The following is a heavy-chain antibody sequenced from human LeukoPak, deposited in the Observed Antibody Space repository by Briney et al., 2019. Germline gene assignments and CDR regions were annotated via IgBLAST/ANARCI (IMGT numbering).Heavy chain of an antibody. CDR1: GFTVSSNY. Sequence: GGSLRLSCAASGFTVSSNYMSWVRQAPGMGLEWVSVIYSGGSTYYADSVKGRFTISRDNSKNTLYLQMNSLRADDTAIYYCAKDGREYSSSWYVDYWGQGTRVTVSS. CDR2: IYSGGST. V-gene: IGHV3-53*01. D-gene: IGHD6-13*01. CDR3: AKDGREYSSSWYVDY. J-gene: IGHJ4*02.